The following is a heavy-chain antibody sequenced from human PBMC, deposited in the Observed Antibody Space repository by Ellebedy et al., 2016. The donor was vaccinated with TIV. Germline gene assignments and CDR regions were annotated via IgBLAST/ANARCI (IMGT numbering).Heavy chain of an antibody. CDR2: ITGDGGGT. D-gene: IGHD7-27*01. CDR3: ARPPPNTGGDAFDI. CDR1: GFTFHSYW. J-gene: IGHJ3*02. V-gene: IGHV3-74*03. Sequence: PGGSLRLSCAASGFTFHSYWMHWVRQVPGKGLVWVSRITGDGGGTAYADSVKGRFTVSRDNAKNTLYLQMNSLRAEDSAVYYCARPPPNTGGDAFDIWGQGTIVTVSS.